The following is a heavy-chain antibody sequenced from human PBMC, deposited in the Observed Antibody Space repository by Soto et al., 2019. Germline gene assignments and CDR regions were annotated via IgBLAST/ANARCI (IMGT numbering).Heavy chain of an antibody. V-gene: IGHV3-73*01. Sequence: GGSLRLSCAASGLTFSGSAMHWVRQASGKGLEWVGRIRSKANNYATAYAASVKGRFTISRDDSKNTAYLQMNSLKTEDTAVYYCAVDTVGTGSYWGQGTLVTVSS. CDR1: GLTFSGSA. D-gene: IGHD5-12*01. CDR3: AVDTVGTGSY. CDR2: IRSKANNYAT. J-gene: IGHJ4*02.